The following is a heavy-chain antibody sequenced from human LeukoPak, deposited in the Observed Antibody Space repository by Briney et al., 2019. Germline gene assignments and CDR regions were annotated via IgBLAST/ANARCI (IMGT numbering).Heavy chain of an antibody. Sequence: ASVKVSCKASGYTFTGYYMHWVRQAPGQGLGWMGWINPNSGGTNYAQKFQGRVTMTRDTSISTAYMELSRLRSDDTAVYYCARGNILPGLVDYYYYMDVWGQXTLVTVS. CDR1: GYTFTGYY. J-gene: IGHJ6*03. V-gene: IGHV1-2*02. CDR3: ARGNILPGLVDYYYYMDV. D-gene: IGHD3-9*01. CDR2: INPNSGGT.